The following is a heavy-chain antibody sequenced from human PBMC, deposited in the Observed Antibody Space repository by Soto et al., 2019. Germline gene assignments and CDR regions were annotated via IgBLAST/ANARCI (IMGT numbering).Heavy chain of an antibody. CDR2: IFHSGNT. D-gene: IGHD2-2*01. J-gene: IGHJ5*02. Sequence: QVQLQESGPGLVKPSGTLSLTCAVSGDSISSSNWWSWVRQPPGKGLEWIGEIFHSGNTNYNPSLKSRVTISVDKSKNQFSLKLTSVTAADTAVYYCARDFCSSTSCPNGFDPWGQGTLVTVSS. CDR3: ARDFCSSTSCPNGFDP. V-gene: IGHV4-4*02. CDR1: GDSISSSNW.